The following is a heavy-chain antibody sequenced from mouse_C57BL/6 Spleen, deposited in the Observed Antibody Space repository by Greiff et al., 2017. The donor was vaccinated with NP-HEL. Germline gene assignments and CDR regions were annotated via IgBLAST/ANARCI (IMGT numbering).Heavy chain of an antibody. J-gene: IGHJ4*01. CDR1: GYTFTSYG. CDR2: IYPRSGNT. Sequence: QVQLQQSGVELARPGASVKLSCKASGYTFTSYGISWVKQRTGQGLEWIGEIYPRSGNTYYNEKFKGKATLTADKSSSTAYMELRSLTSEDSAVYFCAEYSKDDAMDYWGQGTSVTVSS. CDR3: AEYSKDDAMDY. D-gene: IGHD2-5*01. V-gene: IGHV1-81*01.